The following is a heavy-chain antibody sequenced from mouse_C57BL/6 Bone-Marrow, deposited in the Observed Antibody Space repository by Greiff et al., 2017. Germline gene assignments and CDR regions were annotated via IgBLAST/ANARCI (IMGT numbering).Heavy chain of an antibody. V-gene: IGHV1-64*01. J-gene: IGHJ3*01. Sequence: QVQLQQPGAELVKPGASVKLSCKASGYTFTSYWMHWVKQRPGQGLEWIGMIRPNSGSTNYNEKFKSKGTLTVDKSSSTAYMQLSSLTSEDSAVYYCALDYYGSRFAYWGQGTLVTVSA. CDR2: IRPNSGST. D-gene: IGHD1-1*01. CDR1: GYTFTSYW. CDR3: ALDYYGSRFAY.